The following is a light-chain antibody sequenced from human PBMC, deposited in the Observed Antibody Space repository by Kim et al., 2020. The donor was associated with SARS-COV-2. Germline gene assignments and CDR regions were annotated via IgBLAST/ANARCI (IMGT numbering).Light chain of an antibody. V-gene: IGLV1-40*01. CDR1: SSNVGADFA. Sequence: VTISCIGNSSNVGADFAVHWYQQLPGTAPKLLIYENTNRPSGVPGRFSGSKSGTSASLTISGLQLEDDAHYHCQSYDNSLRAWVFGGGTQLTVL. J-gene: IGLJ3*02. CDR2: ENT. CDR3: QSYDNSLRAWV.